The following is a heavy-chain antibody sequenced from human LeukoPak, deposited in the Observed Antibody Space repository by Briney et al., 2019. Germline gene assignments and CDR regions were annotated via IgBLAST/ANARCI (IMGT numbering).Heavy chain of an antibody. CDR3: ARGRSWYPHDAFDI. CDR2: INSDGSST. Sequence: GGSLRLPCAASGFTFSSYWMHWVRQAPGKGLVWVSRINSDGSSTSYADSVKGRFTISRDNAKNTLYLQMNSLRAEDTAVYYCARGRSWYPHDAFDIWGQGTMVTVSS. D-gene: IGHD6-13*01. V-gene: IGHV3-74*01. J-gene: IGHJ3*02. CDR1: GFTFSSYW.